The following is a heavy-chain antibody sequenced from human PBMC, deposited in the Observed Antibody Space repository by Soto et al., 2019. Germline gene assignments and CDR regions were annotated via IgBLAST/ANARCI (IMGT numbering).Heavy chain of an antibody. V-gene: IGHV4-59*08. CDR3: ARRPPSTVRHYYYYGMDV. J-gene: IGHJ6*02. D-gene: IGHD4-17*01. CDR2: SYSGGST. Sequence: QVQLQESGPGLVKPSETLSLTCTVSGGSISSYYGSWIRQPPGKGLAWIGYSYSGGSTNYNPSLKSRVTISVDTSKNQFSRKLSSVTAADTAVYYCARRPPSTVRHYYYYGMDVWGQGTTVTVSS. CDR1: GGSISSYY.